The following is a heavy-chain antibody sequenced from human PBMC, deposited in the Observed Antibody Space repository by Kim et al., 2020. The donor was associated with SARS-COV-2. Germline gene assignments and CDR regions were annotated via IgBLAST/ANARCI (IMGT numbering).Heavy chain of an antibody. J-gene: IGHJ4*02. Sequence: GGSLRLSCAASGFTFSTYSVNWVRQAPGKGLEWVSYISPTSATIYYADSVKGRFTISRDNAKNSLYLQMNSLRDEDTAVYYCARDGGNYGSGKYNYFDYWGQGTLVTVSS. CDR1: GFTFSTYS. CDR3: ARDGGNYGSGKYNYFDY. V-gene: IGHV3-48*02. D-gene: IGHD3-10*01. CDR2: ISPTSATI.